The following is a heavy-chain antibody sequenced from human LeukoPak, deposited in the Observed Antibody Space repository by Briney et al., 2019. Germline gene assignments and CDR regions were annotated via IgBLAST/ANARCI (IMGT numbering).Heavy chain of an antibody. D-gene: IGHD3-9*01. CDR2: ISGSGTTI. J-gene: IGHJ4*02. CDR3: ARETGRSFDY. Sequence: PGGSLRLSCVASGFTFGDNYMSWISQAPGKGLECLSYISGSGTTIYYADSVKGRFTISRDNAKDSLYLQMNSLRAEDTAVYYCARETGRSFDYWGQGTLVTVSS. CDR1: GFTFGDNY. V-gene: IGHV3-11*04.